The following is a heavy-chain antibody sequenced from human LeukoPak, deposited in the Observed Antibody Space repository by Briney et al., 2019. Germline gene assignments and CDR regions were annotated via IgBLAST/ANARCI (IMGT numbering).Heavy chain of an antibody. CDR3: ARVPRYNWNTERYYFDY. J-gene: IGHJ4*02. CDR2: TSSSGATI. CDR1: TSDFSDYY. V-gene: IGHV3-11*04. Sequence: GGSLRLSCAASTSDFSDYYMSWIRQAPGKGLEWVSYTSSSGATIYYADSVKGRFTISRDNSKNTLYLQMNSLRAEDTAVYYCARVPRYNWNTERYYFDYWGQGTLVTVSS. D-gene: IGHD1-20*01.